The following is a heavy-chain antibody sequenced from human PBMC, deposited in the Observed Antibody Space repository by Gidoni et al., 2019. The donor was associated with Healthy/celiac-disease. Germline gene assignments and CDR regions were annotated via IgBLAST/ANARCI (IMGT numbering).Heavy chain of an antibody. D-gene: IGHD3-9*01. Sequence: QVQLVQSGAEVKKPGASVKVSCKASGYTLTSYGISWVRQAPGQGLEWMGWISAYNGNTNYAQKLQGRVTMTTDTSTSTAYMELRSLRSDDTAVYYCARIRSPIRYFDWLPINYYYGMDVWGQGTTVTVSS. CDR1: GYTLTSYG. CDR2: ISAYNGNT. V-gene: IGHV1-18*01. CDR3: ARIRSPIRYFDWLPINYYYGMDV. J-gene: IGHJ6*02.